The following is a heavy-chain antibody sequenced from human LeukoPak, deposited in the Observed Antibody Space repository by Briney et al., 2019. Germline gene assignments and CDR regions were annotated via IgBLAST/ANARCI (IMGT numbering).Heavy chain of an antibody. CDR3: ARTTAFWYFDL. D-gene: IGHD4-17*01. CDR1: GGSFSGYY. J-gene: IGHJ2*01. CDR2: INHSGGT. Sequence: SETLSLTCAVYGGSFSGYYWSWIRQPPGKGLEWIGEINHSGGTNYNPSLKSRVTISVDTSKNQLSLKLSSVTAADTAVYYCARTTAFWYFDLWGRGTLVTVSS. V-gene: IGHV4-34*01.